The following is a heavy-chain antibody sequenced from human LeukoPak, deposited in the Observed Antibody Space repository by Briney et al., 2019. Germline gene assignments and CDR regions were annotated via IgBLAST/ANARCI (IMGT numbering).Heavy chain of an antibody. CDR1: GFTFSSYE. J-gene: IGHJ4*02. V-gene: IGHV3-48*03. CDR2: ISSSGSTI. Sequence: GGSLRLSCAASGFTFSSYEMNWVRQAPGKGLEWASYISSSGSTIYYADSVKGRFTISRDNAKNSLYLQMNSLRAEDTAVYYCARGSPSPVNWGQGTLVTVSS. CDR3: ARGSPSPVN.